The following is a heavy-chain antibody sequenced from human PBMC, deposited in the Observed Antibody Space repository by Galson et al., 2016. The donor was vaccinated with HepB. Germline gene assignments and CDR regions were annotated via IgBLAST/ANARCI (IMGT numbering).Heavy chain of an antibody. CDR2: INPGNGNT. CDR1: GYTFTIYV. CDR3: ARDSSSSRGSFDY. J-gene: IGHJ4*02. D-gene: IGHD6-13*01. V-gene: IGHV1-3*01. Sequence: SVKVSCKASGYTFTIYVMHWVRQAPGQRLEWMGWINPGNGNTKYSQKFQGRVTITRDTSASTAYMQLRSLRSEDTAVYYCARDSSSSRGSFDYWGQGTLVTVSS.